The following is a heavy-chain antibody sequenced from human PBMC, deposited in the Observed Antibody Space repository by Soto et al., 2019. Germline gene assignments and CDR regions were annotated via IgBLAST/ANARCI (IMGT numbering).Heavy chain of an antibody. J-gene: IGHJ4*02. V-gene: IGHV4-30-2*01. CDR2: IYHSGST. CDR3: ASVRKGGNSADFDY. CDR1: GGSISRGGYS. D-gene: IGHD2-21*02. Sequence: PSETLSLTCAVSGGSISRGGYSWSWIRQPPGKGLEWIGYIYHSGSTYYNRSLKSRVSISVDSSKNQFSLKLSSVSAADTAVYYCASVRKGGNSADFDYWDQVTLITVPS.